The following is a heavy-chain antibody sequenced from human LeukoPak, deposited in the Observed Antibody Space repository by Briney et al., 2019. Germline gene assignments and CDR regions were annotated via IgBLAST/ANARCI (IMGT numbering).Heavy chain of an antibody. CDR3: ARDQSEQWLDY. D-gene: IGHD6-19*01. CDR1: GFTVSSNY. V-gene: IGHV3-53*01. J-gene: IGHJ4*02. CDR2: IYSGGST. Sequence: GGSLRLSCAASGFTVSSNYMSWVRQAPGKGLEWVSVIYSGGSTYYADSVKGRFTISRDNFKNTLYLQTNSLRAEDTAVYYCARDQSEQWLDYWGQGTLVTVSS.